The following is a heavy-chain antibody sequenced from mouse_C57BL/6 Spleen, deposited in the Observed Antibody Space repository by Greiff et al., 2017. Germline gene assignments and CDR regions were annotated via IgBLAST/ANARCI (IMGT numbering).Heavy chain of an antibody. CDR2: IDPSDSYT. J-gene: IGHJ3*01. CDR1: GYTFTSYW. D-gene: IGHD3-2*02. Sequence: QVQLQQPGAELVMPGASVKLSCKASGYTFTSYWMHWVKQRPGQGLEWIGEIDPSDSYTNYNQKFKGKSTLTVAKSSSTAYMQLSNLAAEDSAVYYCARWSSSGPWFAYWGQGTLVTVSA. CDR3: ARWSSSGPWFAY. V-gene: IGHV1-69*01.